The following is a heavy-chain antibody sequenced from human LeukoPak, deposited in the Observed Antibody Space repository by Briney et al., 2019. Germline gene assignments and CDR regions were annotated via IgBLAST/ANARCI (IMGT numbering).Heavy chain of an antibody. CDR3: AKGVIVVVPAARGFEY. D-gene: IGHD2-2*01. J-gene: IGHJ4*02. CDR2: ISYDGSNK. Sequence: GGSLRLSCAASGFTFSSYAMHWVRQAPGKGLEWVAVISYDGSNKYYADSVKGRFTISRDNSKNTLYLQMNGLRAEDTAVYYCAKGVIVVVPAARGFEYWGQGIRVTVSS. V-gene: IGHV3-30-3*01. CDR1: GFTFSSYA.